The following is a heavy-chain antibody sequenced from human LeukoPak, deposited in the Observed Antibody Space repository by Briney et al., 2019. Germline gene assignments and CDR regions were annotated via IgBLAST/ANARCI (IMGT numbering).Heavy chain of an antibody. CDR1: GYTFTGYY. Sequence: ASVKVSCKASGYTFTGYYMHWVRQAPGQGLEWMGWINPNSGDTNYAQKFQGRVTMTRDTSISTAYMELSRLRSDDTAVYYCARANYDFWSGYYTPPTFWFDPWGQGTLVTVSS. V-gene: IGHV1-2*02. D-gene: IGHD3-3*01. CDR2: INPNSGDT. CDR3: ARANYDFWSGYYTPPTFWFDP. J-gene: IGHJ5*02.